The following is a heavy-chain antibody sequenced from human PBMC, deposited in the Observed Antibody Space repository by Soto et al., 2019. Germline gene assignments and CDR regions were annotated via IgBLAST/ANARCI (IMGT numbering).Heavy chain of an antibody. D-gene: IGHD3-22*01. CDR3: AKDLLGLDYYDSSGPAYFDY. J-gene: IGHJ4*02. Sequence: PGGSLRLSCAASGFTFSSYAMSWVRQAPGKGLEWVSAISGSGGSTYYADSVKGRFTISRDNSKNTLYLQMNSLRAEDTAVYYCAKDLLGLDYYDSSGPAYFDYWGQGTLVTAPQ. V-gene: IGHV3-23*01. CDR1: GFTFSSYA. CDR2: ISGSGGST.